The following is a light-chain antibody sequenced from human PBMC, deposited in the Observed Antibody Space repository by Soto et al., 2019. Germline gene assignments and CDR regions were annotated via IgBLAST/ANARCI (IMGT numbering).Light chain of an antibody. V-gene: IGKV2-28*01. Sequence: EIVMTQSPPSLTVTPGEPASISCSSSQRLLHSNGNIFLDWYLQKPGQSPQLLIYLGFNRASGVPDRVSGSGAGTDFTLKISRVEAEDAGIYYFMQALQTPYTFGQGTKLEIK. CDR2: LGF. CDR3: MQALQTPYT. CDR1: QRLLHSNGNIF. J-gene: IGKJ2*01.